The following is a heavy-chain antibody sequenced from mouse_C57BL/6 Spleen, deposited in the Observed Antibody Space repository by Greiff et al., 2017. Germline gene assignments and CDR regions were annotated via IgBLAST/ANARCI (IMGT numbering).Heavy chain of an antibody. CDR1: GFNIKATY. CDR2: IVPEDGDT. J-gene: IGHJ4*01. CDR3: TFGSNAMDY. Sequence: VQLQQSGAELVRPGASVKLSSPASGFNIKATYMHWVKQRPEQGLEWIGGIVPEDGDTEYAPTFQGKATMTADTSSNTAYLPLSSLTSEDTAVYYCTFGSNAMDYWGQGTSVTVSS. D-gene: IGHD1-1*01. V-gene: IGHV14-1*01.